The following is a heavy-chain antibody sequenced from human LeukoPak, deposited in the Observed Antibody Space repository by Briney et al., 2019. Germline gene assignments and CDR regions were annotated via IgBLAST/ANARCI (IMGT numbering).Heavy chain of an antibody. V-gene: IGHV3-23*01. Sequence: GGSLRLSCAASGFTFSSYAMSWVSQAPGKGLEWVSAISGSGGSTYYADSVKGRFTISRDNSKNTLYLQMNSLRAEDTAVYYCAKDLEDGYSGYWGQGTLVTVSS. D-gene: IGHD5-18*01. CDR3: AKDLEDGYSGY. CDR1: GFTFSSYA. CDR2: ISGSGGST. J-gene: IGHJ4*02.